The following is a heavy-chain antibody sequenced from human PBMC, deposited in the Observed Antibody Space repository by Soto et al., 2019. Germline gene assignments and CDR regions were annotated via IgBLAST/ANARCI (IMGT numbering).Heavy chain of an antibody. CDR2: IYWEHDK. Sequence: QITLKEYGPTPLKPTQTLTLTGTFSGFSLTTGGLGVGRIRRPPGKALEWLGVIYWEHDKRYSTSLENSLASTKVASKNQVLLTRTNMDPVDTAIYSWANTAAAFVEDGFIYWGSGILVTFSS. D-gene: IGHD2-2*03. CDR1: GFSLTTGGLG. V-gene: IGHV2-5*02. CDR3: ANTAAAFVEDGFIY. J-gene: IGHJ4*02.